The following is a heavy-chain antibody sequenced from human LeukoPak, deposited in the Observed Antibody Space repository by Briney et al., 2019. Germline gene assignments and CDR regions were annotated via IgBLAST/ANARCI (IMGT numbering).Heavy chain of an antibody. CDR2: IWYDGSNK. V-gene: IGHV3-33*01. D-gene: IGHD4-17*01. CDR3: ARSTVTTSSDAFDI. CDR1: GFTFSSYG. Sequence: GGSLRLSCAASGFTFSSYGMQWVRQAPGKGLEWVAVIWYDGSNKYYVDSVKGRFTISRDNSKNTLYLQMNSLRAEDTAVYYCARSTVTTSSDAFDIWGQGTMVTVSS. J-gene: IGHJ3*02.